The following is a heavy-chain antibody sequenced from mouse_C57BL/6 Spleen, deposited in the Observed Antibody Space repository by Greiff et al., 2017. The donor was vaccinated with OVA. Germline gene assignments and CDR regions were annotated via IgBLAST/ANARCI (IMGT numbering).Heavy chain of an antibody. J-gene: IGHJ1*03. D-gene: IGHD1-1*01. Sequence: VQLQQPGAELVKPGASVKLSCKASGYTFTSYWMHWVKQRPGQGLEWIGMIHPNSGSTNYNEKFKSKATLTVDKSSSTAYMQLSSLTSEDSAVYYSARKDYYGSDWYFDVWGTGTTVTVSS. CDR3: ARKDYYGSDWYFDV. CDR2: IHPNSGST. CDR1: GYTFTSYW. V-gene: IGHV1-64*01.